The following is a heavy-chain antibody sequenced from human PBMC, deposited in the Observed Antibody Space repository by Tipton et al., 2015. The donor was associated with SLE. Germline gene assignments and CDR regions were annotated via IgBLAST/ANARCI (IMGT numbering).Heavy chain of an antibody. Sequence: TLSLTCTVSGGSISSDSYHWSWIRQPAGKGLEWIGRIYTSGTTNYSPSLKSRVTISLDTSKNQFSLNLRSVTAADTAVYYCARDLDPLDMARSNWFDPWGQGTQVTVSS. D-gene: IGHD5-24*01. CDR2: IYTSGTT. CDR1: GGSISSDSYH. CDR3: ARDLDPLDMARSNWFDP. J-gene: IGHJ5*02. V-gene: IGHV4-61*02.